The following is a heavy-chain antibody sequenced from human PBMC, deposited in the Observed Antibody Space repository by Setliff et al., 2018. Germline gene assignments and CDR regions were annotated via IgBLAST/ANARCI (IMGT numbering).Heavy chain of an antibody. V-gene: IGHV4-4*07. Sequence: SGGSISSYYWSWIRQPAGKGLEWIGQIYIGGSANYNPSLKSRVTMSIDTSKNQFSLKLNSVTAADTAVYYCARVPTIRFGELYRNDYWGQGTLVTVSS. CDR1: GGSISSYY. CDR3: ARVPTIRFGELYRNDY. CDR2: IYIGGSA. J-gene: IGHJ4*02. D-gene: IGHD3-10*01.